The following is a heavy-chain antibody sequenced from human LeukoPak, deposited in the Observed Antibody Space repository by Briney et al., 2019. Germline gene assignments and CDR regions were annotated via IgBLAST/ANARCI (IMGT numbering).Heavy chain of an antibody. CDR2: INHSGST. CDR3: ASRGYSGYDLFGY. J-gene: IGHJ4*02. Sequence: SETLSLTCAVYGGSFSGYYWSWIRQPPGKGLEWIGEINHSGSTNYNPSLKSRVTISVDTSKNQFSLKLSSVTAADTAVYYCASRGYSGYDLFGYWGQGTLVTVSS. V-gene: IGHV4-34*01. CDR1: GGSFSGYY. D-gene: IGHD5-12*01.